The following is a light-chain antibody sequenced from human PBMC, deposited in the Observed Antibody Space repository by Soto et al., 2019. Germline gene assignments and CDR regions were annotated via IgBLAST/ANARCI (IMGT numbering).Light chain of an antibody. CDR2: AAS. Sequence: IQLTQSPSSLSASVGDRVTITCRASRGISTYLAWYQQKPGKAPKLLVYAASTLQSGVPSRFSGSGSGTEFTLTISSLQPEDFATYYCQQLNSYPRTVGPGTKVDSK. V-gene: IGKV1-9*01. CDR1: RGISTY. J-gene: IGKJ3*01. CDR3: QQLNSYPRT.